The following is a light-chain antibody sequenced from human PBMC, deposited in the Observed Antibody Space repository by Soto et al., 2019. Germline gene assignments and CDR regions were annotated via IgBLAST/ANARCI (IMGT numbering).Light chain of an antibody. J-gene: IGKJ4*01. V-gene: IGKV1-33*01. CDR1: QDISNY. CDR2: DAS. CDR3: QQYDNLPLT. Sequence: DVHLTQSPSSLSASVGDRVTITCLASQDISNYLNWYQQKPGKAPKLLIYDASNLETGVPSRFSGSGSGTDFTFTISSLQPEDIATYYCQQYDNLPLTFGGGTKVDIK.